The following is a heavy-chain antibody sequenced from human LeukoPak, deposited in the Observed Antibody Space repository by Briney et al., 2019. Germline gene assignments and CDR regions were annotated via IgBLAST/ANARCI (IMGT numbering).Heavy chain of an antibody. V-gene: IGHV1-69*01. J-gene: IGHJ6*02. Sequence: SVTVSCTASGGTFSSYAISWVRQAPGQGLEWMGGIIPIFGTANYAQKFQGRVTITADESTSTAYMELSSLRSEDTAVYYCASDCSGGSCYSYYGMDVWGQGTTVTVSS. D-gene: IGHD2-15*01. CDR1: GGTFSSYA. CDR3: ASDCSGGSCYSYYGMDV. CDR2: IIPIFGTA.